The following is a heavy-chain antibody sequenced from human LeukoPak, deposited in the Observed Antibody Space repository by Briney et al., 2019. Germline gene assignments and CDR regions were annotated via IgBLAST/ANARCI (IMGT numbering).Heavy chain of an antibody. CDR3: IRDLFDDYSLDY. CDR1: GFTFSSYS. V-gene: IGHV3-21*01. J-gene: IGHJ4*02. D-gene: IGHD3-16*01. Sequence: PGGSLRLSCAASGFTFSSYSMNWVRQAPGKGLEWVSSINSDSSLMFYAESVKGRFTISRDNARDSLYLQMNSLRAEDTAVYYCIRDLFDDYSLDYWGQGALVTVSS. CDR2: INSDSSLM.